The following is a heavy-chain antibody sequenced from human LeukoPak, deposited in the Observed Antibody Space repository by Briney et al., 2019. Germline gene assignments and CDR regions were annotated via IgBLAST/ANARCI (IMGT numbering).Heavy chain of an antibody. CDR2: ISARGIST. V-gene: IGHV3-23*01. Sequence: GGSLRLSCAASGFTFSSSAMSWVRQAPGKGLERVSSISARGISTYYADSVKGRFTISRDNSKNTLYLQMNSLRGDDIGVYYCAKSFDFSNGHSPILTPFDSWGQGTLVSVSS. D-gene: IGHD3-3*01. CDR3: AKSFDFSNGHSPILTPFDS. CDR1: GFTFSSSA. J-gene: IGHJ4*02.